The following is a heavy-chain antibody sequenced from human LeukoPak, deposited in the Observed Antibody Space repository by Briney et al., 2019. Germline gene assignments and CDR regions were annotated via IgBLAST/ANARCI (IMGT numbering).Heavy chain of an antibody. J-gene: IGHJ3*02. CDR1: GGTISSYY. Sequence: PSETLSLTCTVSGGTISSYYWSWIRQPPGKGLEWIGYIYYSGSTNYNPSLKSRVTISVDTSKNQFSLKLSSVTAADTAVYYCARDRDYYDSSGPGDFDIWGQGTMVTVSS. V-gene: IGHV4-59*01. CDR3: ARDRDYYDSSGPGDFDI. CDR2: IYYSGST. D-gene: IGHD3-22*01.